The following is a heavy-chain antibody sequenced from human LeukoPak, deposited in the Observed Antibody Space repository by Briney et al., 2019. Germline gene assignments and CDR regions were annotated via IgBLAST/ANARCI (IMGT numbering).Heavy chain of an antibody. J-gene: IGHJ3*02. CDR2: ISYAGSNK. V-gene: IGHV3-30-3*01. Sequence: HPGGSLRLSCAASGFTFSSYAMHWVRQAPGKGLEWVAVISYAGSNKYYADSVKGRFTISRDNSKNTLYLQMNSLRAEDTAVYYCARADYYASSGSSSHDAFDIWGQGTMVTVSS. CDR3: ARADYYASSGSSSHDAFDI. CDR1: GFTFSSYA. D-gene: IGHD3-22*01.